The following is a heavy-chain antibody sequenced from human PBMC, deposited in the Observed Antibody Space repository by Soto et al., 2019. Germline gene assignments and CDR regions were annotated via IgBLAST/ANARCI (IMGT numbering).Heavy chain of an antibody. J-gene: IGHJ4*02. Sequence: QVQLQESGPGLVKPSETLYLTCTVSGGSISSYYWTWIRQPPGKGLEWVGYVYYSGTTYYNPSLQSRVTISVDTSKNQFSLKVKSVTAADTAIYYCARAGSTWRYFFDYWGQGSLVTVSS. V-gene: IGHV4-59*01. CDR1: GGSISSYY. CDR3: ARAGSTWRYFFDY. CDR2: VYYSGTT. D-gene: IGHD6-13*01.